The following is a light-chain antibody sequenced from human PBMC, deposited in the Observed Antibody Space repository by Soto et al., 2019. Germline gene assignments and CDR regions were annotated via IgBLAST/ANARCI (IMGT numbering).Light chain of an antibody. CDR3: QQSSKWRT. Sequence: EIVLTHSLSILSLSPFGRATLSCRASQSVSGYLAWYQQKPGQAPRLLIYDASKRATGIPARFSGSGFGTDFTLTISSLETEDFAVYYCQQSSKWRTFGQGTKVDIK. J-gene: IGKJ1*01. CDR2: DAS. CDR1: QSVSGY. V-gene: IGKV3-11*01.